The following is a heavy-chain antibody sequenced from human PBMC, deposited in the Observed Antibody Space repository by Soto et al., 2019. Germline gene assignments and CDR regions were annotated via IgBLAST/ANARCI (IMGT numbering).Heavy chain of an antibody. CDR3: ASHRRHYYDSSGYYLNNWFDP. CDR1: GFSLSTSGVG. V-gene: IGHV2-5*02. J-gene: IGHJ5*02. Sequence: SGPTLVNPTQPLTLTCTFSGFSLSTSGVGVGWIRQPPGKALEWLALIYWDDDKRYSPSLKSRLTITKDTSKNQVVLTMTNMDPVDTATYYCASHRRHYYDSSGYYLNNWFDPWGQGTLVTVSS. CDR2: IYWDDDK. D-gene: IGHD3-22*01.